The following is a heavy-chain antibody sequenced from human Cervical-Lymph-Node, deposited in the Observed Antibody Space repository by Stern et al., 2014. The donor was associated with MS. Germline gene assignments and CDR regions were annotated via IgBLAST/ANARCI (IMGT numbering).Heavy chain of an antibody. D-gene: IGHD1-26*01. V-gene: IGHV4-59*01. CDR1: GGSINNNY. CDR3: ARGERLGLDY. J-gene: IGHJ4*02. CDR2: IFHTGGSA. Sequence: QLQLQESGPGLVKPSATLSLTCSVSGGSINNNYWSWIRQPPGKGLEWIVYIFHTGGSANSIPALRSRGTISVETSKNQCSRKLNSVTAADTAVYYCARGERLGLDYWGQGVLVTVSS.